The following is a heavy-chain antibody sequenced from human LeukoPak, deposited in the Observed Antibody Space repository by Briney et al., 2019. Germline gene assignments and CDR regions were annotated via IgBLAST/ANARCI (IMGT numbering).Heavy chain of an antibody. CDR3: AKGGYTAPGCFDY. Sequence: PGGSLRLSCAASGFTFSNAWMSWVRQAPGKGLEWVSAISGSGGSTYYADSVKGRFTISRDNSKNTLYLQMNSLRAEDTAVYYCAKGGYTAPGCFDYWGQGTLVTVSS. V-gene: IGHV3-23*01. D-gene: IGHD5-24*01. CDR2: ISGSGGST. CDR1: GFTFSNAW. J-gene: IGHJ4*02.